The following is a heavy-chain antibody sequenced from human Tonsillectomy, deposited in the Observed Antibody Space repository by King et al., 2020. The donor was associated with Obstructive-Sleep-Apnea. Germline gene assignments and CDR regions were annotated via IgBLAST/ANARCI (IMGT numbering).Heavy chain of an antibody. CDR2: MNSDGSST. CDR3: ARERQADYNWGSHSGFDY. D-gene: IGHD3-16*01. CDR1: GFTFRSYW. V-gene: IGHV3-74*01. J-gene: IGHJ4*02. Sequence: VQLVESGGGLVQPGGSLRLSCAASGFTFRSYWMHWVRQAPGKGLVWVSRMNSDGSSTSYADSVKGRFTISSDNAKNTLYLQMNSLRDEDTAVYYCARERQADYNWGSHSGFDYWGQGTLVTVSS.